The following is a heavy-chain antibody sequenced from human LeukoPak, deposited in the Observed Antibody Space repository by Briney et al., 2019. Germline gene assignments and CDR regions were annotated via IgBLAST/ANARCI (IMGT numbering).Heavy chain of an antibody. J-gene: IGHJ4*02. CDR2: MNPNSGNT. Sequence: ASVKVSCKASGGTFSSYAISWVRQATGQGLEWMGWMNPNSGNTGYAQKFQGRVTITRNTSISTAYMELSSPRSDDTAVYYCAREGNGAPTAGWWGQGTLVTVSS. CDR1: GGTFSSYA. V-gene: IGHV1-8*03. D-gene: IGHD4-11*01. CDR3: AREGNGAPTAGW.